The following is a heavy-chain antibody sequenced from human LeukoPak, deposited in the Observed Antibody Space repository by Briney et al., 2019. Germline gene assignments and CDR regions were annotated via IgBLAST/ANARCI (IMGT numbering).Heavy chain of an antibody. CDR2: FDPEDGET. V-gene: IGHV1-24*01. J-gene: IGHJ4*02. D-gene: IGHD1-26*01. CDR1: GYTLTELS. CDR3: ATVLTYSGSYPFDY. Sequence: ASVKVSCKVSGYTLTELSMHWVRQAPGKGLEWMGGFDPEDGETIYAQKFQGRVTMTEDTSTDTAYMELSRLRSEDTAVYYCATVLTYSGSYPFDYWGQGTLVTVSS.